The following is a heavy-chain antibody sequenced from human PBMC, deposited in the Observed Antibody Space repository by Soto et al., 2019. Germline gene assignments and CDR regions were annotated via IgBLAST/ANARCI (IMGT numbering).Heavy chain of an antibody. Sequence: PGGSLRLSCAASGFTFSSYEMNWVRQAPGKGLEWVSYISSSGSTIYYADSVKGRFTISRDNAKNSLYLQMNSLRAEDTAVYYCARDAIFRSGYDSTGMDVWGQGTTVTVSS. J-gene: IGHJ6*01. CDR3: ARDAIFRSGYDSTGMDV. CDR1: GFTFSSYE. D-gene: IGHD5-12*01. V-gene: IGHV3-48*03. CDR2: ISSSGSTI.